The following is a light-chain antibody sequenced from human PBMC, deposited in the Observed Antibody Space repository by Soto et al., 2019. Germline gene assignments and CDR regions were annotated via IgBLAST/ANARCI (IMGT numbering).Light chain of an antibody. CDR2: GAS. CDR3: QQYGNSPIT. V-gene: IGKV3-20*01. CDR1: QSVTNNY. J-gene: IGKJ5*01. Sequence: EIVLTQSHGTLSLSPGERATRSCRASQSVTNNYLAWYQQKPGQAPRLLIDGASSRATGVPDRFSGTGSGTDFTLTISRLEPEDFAVFYCQQYGNSPITFGQGTRLDIK.